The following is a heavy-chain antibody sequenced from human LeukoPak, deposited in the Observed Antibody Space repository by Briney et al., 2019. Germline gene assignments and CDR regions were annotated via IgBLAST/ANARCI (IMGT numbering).Heavy chain of an antibody. D-gene: IGHD5-12*01. CDR1: GGSFSGYY. CDR3: ARIHSGYTWGDAFDI. V-gene: IGHV4-34*01. Sequence: KPSETLSLTCAVYGGSFSGYYWSWIRQPPGKGLEWIGEINHSGSTNYNPSLKSRVTISVDTSKNQFSLKLSSVTAADTAVYYCARIHSGYTWGDAFDIWGQGTMVTVPS. J-gene: IGHJ3*02. CDR2: INHSGST.